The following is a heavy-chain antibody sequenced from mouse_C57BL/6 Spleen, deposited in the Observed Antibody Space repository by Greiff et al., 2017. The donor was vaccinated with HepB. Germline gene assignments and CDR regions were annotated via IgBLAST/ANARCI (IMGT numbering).Heavy chain of an antibody. Sequence: EVMLVESGGGLVKPGGSLKLSCAASGFTFSSYAMSWVRQTPEKRLEWVATISDGGSYTYYPDNVKGRFTISRDNAKNNLYLQMSHLKSEDTAMYYCARDLGTGGFDYWGQGTTLTVSS. CDR2: ISDGGSYT. D-gene: IGHD3-3*01. V-gene: IGHV5-4*01. CDR1: GFTFSSYA. CDR3: ARDLGTGGFDY. J-gene: IGHJ2*01.